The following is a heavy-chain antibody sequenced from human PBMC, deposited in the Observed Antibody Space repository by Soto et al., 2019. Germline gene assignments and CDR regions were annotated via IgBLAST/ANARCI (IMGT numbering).Heavy chain of an antibody. CDR2: IYYSGYT. CDR1: GGSISSYY. V-gene: IGHV4-59*08. Sequence: PSETLSLTCTVSGGSISSYYWSWIRQPPGKGLECIGYIYYSGYTNYNPSLKSRVTISVDTSKNQFSLKLSSVTAADTAVYYCARYGGYDGLDSWGQGTLVTVSS. CDR3: ARYGGYDGLDS. D-gene: IGHD5-12*01. J-gene: IGHJ4*02.